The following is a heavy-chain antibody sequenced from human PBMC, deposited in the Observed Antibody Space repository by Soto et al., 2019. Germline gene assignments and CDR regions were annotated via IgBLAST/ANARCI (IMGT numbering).Heavy chain of an antibody. V-gene: IGHV1-3*01. CDR1: RYSFTKYG. D-gene: IGHD2-2*01. Sequence: ASVKVSCKTSRYSFTKYGLHWVRQAPGQRLEWMGWINPGNGDTKYSQKFQGRVTITRDTSATTAYMELSSLRSEDSAVFYCARTDCSSTSCYNYYYYGMDVWGQGTTVTVSS. CDR2: INPGNGDT. CDR3: ARTDCSSTSCYNYYYYGMDV. J-gene: IGHJ6*02.